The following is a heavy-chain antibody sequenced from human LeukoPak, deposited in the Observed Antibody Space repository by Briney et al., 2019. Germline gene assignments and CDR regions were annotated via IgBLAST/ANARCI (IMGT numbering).Heavy chain of an antibody. V-gene: IGHV3-7*01. CDR1: GFTFSSYW. CDR3: ARQGGYYDFWSGYYSGDADY. J-gene: IGHJ4*02. Sequence: GGSLRLSCAASGFTFSSYWMSWVRQAPGKGLEWVANIKQDGSEKYYVDPVKGRFTISRDNAKNSLYLHMHSLRAEDRAVYYCARQGGYYDFWSGYYSGDADYWGQGTLVTVSS. D-gene: IGHD3-3*01. CDR2: IKQDGSEK.